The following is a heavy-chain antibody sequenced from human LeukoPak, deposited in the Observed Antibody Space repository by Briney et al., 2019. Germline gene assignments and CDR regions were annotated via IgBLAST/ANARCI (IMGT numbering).Heavy chain of an antibody. J-gene: IGHJ4*02. CDR1: GFTFSDYY. Sequence: GGSLRLSCAASGFTFSDYYMTWIRQAPGKGLEWVSYISNTGSTIYYADSVKGRFTISRDDANNLLYLQVNSLRADDTAIYYCARETGSGSRSFDYWGQGTLVTVSS. CDR3: ARETGSGSRSFDY. V-gene: IGHV3-11*01. CDR2: ISNTGSTI. D-gene: IGHD6-13*01.